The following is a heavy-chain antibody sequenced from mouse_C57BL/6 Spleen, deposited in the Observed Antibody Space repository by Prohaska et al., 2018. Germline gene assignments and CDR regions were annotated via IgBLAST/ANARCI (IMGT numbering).Heavy chain of an antibody. Sequence: GLEWIGAIDPETGGTAYNQKFKGKAILTADKSSSTAYMELRSLTSEDSAVYYCTKVRITTVVATDWYFDVWGTGTTVTVSS. V-gene: IGHV1-15*01. D-gene: IGHD1-1*01. CDR2: IDPETGGT. J-gene: IGHJ1*03. CDR3: TKVRITTVVATDWYFDV.